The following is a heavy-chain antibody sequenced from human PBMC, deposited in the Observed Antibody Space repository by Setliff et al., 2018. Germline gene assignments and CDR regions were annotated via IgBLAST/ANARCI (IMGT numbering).Heavy chain of an antibody. CDR2: INPNNGDT. J-gene: IGHJ1*01. CDR3: ARGLNTILKGPTGDLEH. Sequence: GASVKVSCKASGYTFTGYYFHWVRQAPGQGLEWMGWINPNNGDTKSAQKFQGRVSIITDESTNTAYMEVRDLRSDDTAVYYCARGLNTILKGPTGDLEHWGQGTLVTVSS. D-gene: IGHD3-3*01. V-gene: IGHV1-2*02. CDR1: GYTFTGYY.